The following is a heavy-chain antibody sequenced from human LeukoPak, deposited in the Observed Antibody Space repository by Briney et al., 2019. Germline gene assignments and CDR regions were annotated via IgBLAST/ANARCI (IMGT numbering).Heavy chain of an antibody. J-gene: IGHJ4*02. D-gene: IGHD2-2*01. CDR3: AKDLEGLVVVPAALDY. Sequence: GGSLRLSCAASGFSFSTYGMHWVRQPPGKGMEWVAFIRYDGSNKNYADSVKVRFTISRHNSKNTLYLQMNSLRAEDTAVYYCAKDLEGLVVVPAALDYWGQGTLVTVSS. CDR1: GFSFSTYG. CDR2: IRYDGSNK. V-gene: IGHV3-30*02.